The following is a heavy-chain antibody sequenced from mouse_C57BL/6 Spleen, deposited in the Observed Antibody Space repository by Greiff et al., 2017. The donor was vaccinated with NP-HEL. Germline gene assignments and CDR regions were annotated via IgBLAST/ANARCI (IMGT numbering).Heavy chain of an antibody. J-gene: IGHJ4*01. V-gene: IGHV1-42*01. Sequence: VQLKQSGPELVKPGASVKISCKASGYSFTGYYMNWVKQSPEKSLEWIGEINPSTGGTTYNQKFKAKATLTVDKSSSTAYMQLKSLTSEDSAVYYCARRKLSLYYYAMDYWGQGTSVTVSS. D-gene: IGHD3-2*02. CDR2: INPSTGGT. CDR3: ARRKLSLYYYAMDY. CDR1: GYSFTGYY.